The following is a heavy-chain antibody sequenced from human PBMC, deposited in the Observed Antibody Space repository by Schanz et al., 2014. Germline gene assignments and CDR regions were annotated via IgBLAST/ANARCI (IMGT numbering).Heavy chain of an antibody. Sequence: QVQLVQSGAEVKKPGASVKVSCKASGYTFTSYSMHWVRQAPGQGLEWMGIINPSGGSTTYAQKFQGRVTMTRDTSTSTVYMELSSLRSEDTAVYYCARDQSPYTNSSDVRYFDYWGQGTLVTVSS. CDR3: ARDQSPYTNSSDVRYFDY. CDR1: GYTFTSYS. J-gene: IGHJ4*02. V-gene: IGHV1-46*01. D-gene: IGHD6-6*01. CDR2: INPSGGST.